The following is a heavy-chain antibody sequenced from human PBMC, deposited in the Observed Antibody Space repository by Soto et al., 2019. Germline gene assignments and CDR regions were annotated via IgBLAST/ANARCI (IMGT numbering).Heavy chain of an antibody. CDR3: ASEYGNYAPNYYYYGMDV. D-gene: IGHD4-17*01. V-gene: IGHV1-3*01. CDR2: INAGNGNT. J-gene: IGHJ6*02. CDR1: GYTFTSYA. Sequence: QVQLVQSGAEVKKPGASVKVSCKASGYTFTSYAMHWVRQAPGQRLEWMGWINAGNGNTKYSQKFQGRVTITRDTSAGTAYMELSSLRSEDTAVYYCASEYGNYAPNYYYYGMDVWGQGTTVTVSS.